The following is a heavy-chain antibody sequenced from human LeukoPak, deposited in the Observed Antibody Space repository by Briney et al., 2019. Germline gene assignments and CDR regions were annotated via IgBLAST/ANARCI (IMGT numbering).Heavy chain of an antibody. CDR2: ISWNSGSI. D-gene: IGHD3-10*01. J-gene: IGHJ4*02. CDR3: ARDRGSGAY. Sequence: GGSLRLSCAASGFTFDDYAMHWVRQAPGKGLEWVSGISWNSGSIGYADSVKGRFTISRDNAKNSLYLQMNSLRAEDTAVYYCARDRGSGAYWGQGTLDTVSS. CDR1: GFTFDDYA. V-gene: IGHV3-9*01.